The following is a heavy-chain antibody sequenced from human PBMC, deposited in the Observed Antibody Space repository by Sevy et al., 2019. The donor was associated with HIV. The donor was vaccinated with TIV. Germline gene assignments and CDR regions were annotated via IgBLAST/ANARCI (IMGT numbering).Heavy chain of an antibody. V-gene: IGHV3-30-3*01. D-gene: IGHD6-6*01. CDR2: ISYDGRNK. CDR3: ASGAYSTSPPLVADS. J-gene: IGHJ4*02. Sequence: GGSLRLSCAASGFTFSDYAMHWVRQAPGKGLEWVAVISYDGRNKYYADSVKGRFTISRDNSKNTLDVQMNSLRGEDTAVYFCASGAYSTSPPLVADSWGQGTLVTVSS. CDR1: GFTFSDYA.